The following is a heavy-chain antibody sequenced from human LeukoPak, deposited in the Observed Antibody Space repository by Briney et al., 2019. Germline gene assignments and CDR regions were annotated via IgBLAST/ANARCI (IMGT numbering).Heavy chain of an antibody. D-gene: IGHD3-10*01. CDR1: GGSISSGGYY. CDR2: IYHSGST. J-gene: IGHJ6*02. CDR3: ARSIIMVRGVIGGMDV. Sequence: SSQTLSLTCTVSGGSISSGGYYWSWIRQPPGKGLEWIGYIYHSGSTYYNPSLKSRASISVDTSRKQFSLSLISVTAADTAVYYCARSIIMVRGVIGGMDVWGQGTTVTVSS. V-gene: IGHV4-30-2*01.